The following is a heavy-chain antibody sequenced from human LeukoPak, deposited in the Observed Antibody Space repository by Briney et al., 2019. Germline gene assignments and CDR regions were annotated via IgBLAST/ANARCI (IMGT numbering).Heavy chain of an antibody. Sequence: GGSLRLSCAASGFTVSSSYMSWVRQAPGKGLEWVANIKEDGSEKYYLDSVKGRFTISRDNAKNSLYLQMSSLRAEDTAVYYCARWGHDRGFGPWGQGTLVTVSS. CDR2: IKEDGSEK. D-gene: IGHD3-16*01. CDR1: GFTVSSSY. CDR3: ARWGHDRGFGP. J-gene: IGHJ5*02. V-gene: IGHV3-7*03.